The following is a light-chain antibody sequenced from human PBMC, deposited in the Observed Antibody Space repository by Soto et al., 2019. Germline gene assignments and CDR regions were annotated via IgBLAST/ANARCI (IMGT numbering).Light chain of an antibody. CDR2: EAN. CDR3: CSYAGGSTYV. J-gene: IGLJ1*01. V-gene: IGLV2-23*01. CDR1: SSDVGNFNL. Sequence: QSALTQPASVSGSPGQSITISCTGTSSDVGNFNLVSWYQQHPGKAPKLMIYEANKRPSGVSSRFSGSKSGNTASLTISGLRSEDEADYHCCSYAGGSTYVFGTGTKLTVL.